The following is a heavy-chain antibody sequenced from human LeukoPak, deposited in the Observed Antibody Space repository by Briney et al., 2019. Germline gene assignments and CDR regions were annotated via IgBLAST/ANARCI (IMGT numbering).Heavy chain of an antibody. CDR2: INPNSGGT. J-gene: IGHJ4*02. CDR3: ARGSSGYYKKDYFDY. V-gene: IGHV1-2*02. Sequence: ASVKVSCKASGYTFTGYHMHWVRQAPGQGLEWMGWINPNSGGTNYAQKFQGRVTMTRDTSISTAYMELSRLRSDDTAVYYCARGSSGYYKKDYFDYWGQGTLVTVSS. CDR1: GYTFTGYH. D-gene: IGHD3-22*01.